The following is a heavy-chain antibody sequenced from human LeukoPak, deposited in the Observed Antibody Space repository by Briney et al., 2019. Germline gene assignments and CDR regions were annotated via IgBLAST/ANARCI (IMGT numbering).Heavy chain of an antibody. CDR3: TRDYGDPTFDY. CDR2: IRSKANNYAT. V-gene: IGHV3-73*01. Sequence: GGSLRLSCAASGFTFSGSAMHWVRLASGKGLEWVGRIRSKANNYATAYAASVKGRFTISRDDSKNTAYLQMNSLKTEDSAVYYCTRDYGDPTFDYWGQGTLVTVSS. J-gene: IGHJ4*02. D-gene: IGHD4-17*01. CDR1: GFTFSGSA.